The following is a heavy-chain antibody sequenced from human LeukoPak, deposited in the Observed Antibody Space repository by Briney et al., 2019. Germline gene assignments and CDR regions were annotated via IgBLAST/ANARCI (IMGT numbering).Heavy chain of an antibody. D-gene: IGHD6-13*01. Sequence: PGGSLRLSCAASGFTFSSYWMHWVRQAPGKGLEWVANIKFGGSERYVVDSVKGRFTISRDDAKNSLYLHMNSLRAEDTAVYYCAEGTVAASVYWGQGTLVTVSS. CDR3: AEGTVAASVY. V-gene: IGHV3-7*01. J-gene: IGHJ4*02. CDR2: IKFGGSER. CDR1: GFTFSSYW.